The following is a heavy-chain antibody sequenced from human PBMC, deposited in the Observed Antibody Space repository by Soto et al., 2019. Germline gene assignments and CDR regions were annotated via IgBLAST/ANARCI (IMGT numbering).Heavy chain of an antibody. D-gene: IGHD3-3*01. CDR1: GFSLTTRGVG. V-gene: IGHV2-5*02. CDR2: IYWGDDK. Sequence: QITLKESGPTVVKPTETLTLTCTFSGFSLTTRGVGVGWVRQSPGKAPEWLALIYWGDDKRYSTSLNSRLIITKDTSKNQVVLTMANVDPADTATYYCAHRVLRTVFGLVTTTAIYFDFWGPGTPVVVSS. CDR3: AHRVLRTVFGLVTTTAIYFDF. J-gene: IGHJ4*02.